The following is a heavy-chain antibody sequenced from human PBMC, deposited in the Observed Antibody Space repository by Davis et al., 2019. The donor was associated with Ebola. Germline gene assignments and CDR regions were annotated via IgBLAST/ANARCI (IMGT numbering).Heavy chain of an antibody. D-gene: IGHD3-10*01. CDR2: INPNSGGT. CDR1: GYTFTGYY. CDR3: ARDEYGSGSYFVY. V-gene: IGHV1-2*02. Sequence: ASVKVSCKASGYTFTGYYMHWVRQAPGQGLEWMGWINPNSGGTNYAQKFQGRVTMTRDTSISTAYMELSRLRSYDTAVYYCARDEYGSGSYFVYWGQGTLVTVSS. J-gene: IGHJ4*02.